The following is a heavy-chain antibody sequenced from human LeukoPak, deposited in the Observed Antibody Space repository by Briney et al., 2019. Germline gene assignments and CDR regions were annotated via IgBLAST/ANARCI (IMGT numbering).Heavy chain of an antibody. CDR1: GGSISSYY. CDR2: IYYSGST. CDR3: ARGYQLLRGWFDP. V-gene: IGHV4-59*08. Sequence: SETLSLTCTVSGGSISSYYWSWIRQPPGKGLDWIGYIYYSGSTNYNPSLKNRVTISADTSKNQFSLKLSSVTAADTAVYYCARGYQLLRGWFDPWGQGTLVTVSS. J-gene: IGHJ5*02. D-gene: IGHD2-2*01.